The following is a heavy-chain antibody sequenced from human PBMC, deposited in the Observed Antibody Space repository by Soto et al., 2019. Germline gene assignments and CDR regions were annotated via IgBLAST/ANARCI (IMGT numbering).Heavy chain of an antibody. V-gene: IGHV4-34*01. CDR1: GGSFSGYY. J-gene: IGHJ3*02. Sequence: PSETLSLTCAVYGGSFSGYYWSWIRQPPGKGLEWIGSIYYSGSTYYNPSLKSRVTISVDTSKNQFSLKLSSVTAADTAVYYCARVIQGGSGRPYYDFWSGLDPGTGDIWGQGTMVTVSS. CDR3: ARVIQGGSGRPYYDFWSGLDPGTGDI. D-gene: IGHD3-3*01. CDR2: IYYSGST.